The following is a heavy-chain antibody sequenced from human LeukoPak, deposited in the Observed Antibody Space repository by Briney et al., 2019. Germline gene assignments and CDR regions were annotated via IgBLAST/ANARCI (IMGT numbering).Heavy chain of an antibody. CDR3: ARDPKTPATASDY. CDR1: GFTFSSYS. J-gene: IGHJ4*02. Sequence: GGSLRLSCAASGFTFSSYSMNWVRQAPGKGLEWVSSISSSSSYIYYAGSVKGRFTISRDNAKNSLYLQMNSLRAEDTAVYYCARDPKTPATASDYWGQGTLVTVSS. V-gene: IGHV3-21*01. D-gene: IGHD1-26*01. CDR2: ISSSSSYI.